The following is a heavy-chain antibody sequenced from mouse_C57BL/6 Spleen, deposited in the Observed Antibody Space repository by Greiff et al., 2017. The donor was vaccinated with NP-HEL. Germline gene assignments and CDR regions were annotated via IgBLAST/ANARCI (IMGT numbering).Heavy chain of an antibody. J-gene: IGHJ2*01. CDR2: IDPSDSET. CDR3: ARSAVVGDFFDY. V-gene: IGHV1-52*01. CDR1: GYTFTSYW. D-gene: IGHD3-1*01. Sequence: QVQLQQPGAELVRPGSSVKLSCKASGYTFTSYWMHWVKQRPIQGLEWIGNIDPSDSETHYNQKFKDKATLTVDKSSSTAYMQLSSLTSEDSAVYYCARSAVVGDFFDYWGQGTTLTVSS.